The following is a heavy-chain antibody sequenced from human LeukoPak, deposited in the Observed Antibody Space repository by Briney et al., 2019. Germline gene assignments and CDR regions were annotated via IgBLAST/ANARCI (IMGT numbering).Heavy chain of an antibody. V-gene: IGHV3-74*01. CDR2: INSDGSSI. Sequence: GGSLRLSCAASGFTFGSSWMHWVRRAPGKGLDWVSRINSDGSSIAYADSVKGRFTISRDNAKNTLYLQMNSLRAEDTAVYYCVVGGSPGYWGQGTLVTVSS. CDR1: GFTFGSSW. J-gene: IGHJ4*02. D-gene: IGHD2-15*01. CDR3: VVGGSPGY.